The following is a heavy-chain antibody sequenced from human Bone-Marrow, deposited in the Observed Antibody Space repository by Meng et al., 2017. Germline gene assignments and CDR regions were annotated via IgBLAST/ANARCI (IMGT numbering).Heavy chain of an antibody. CDR2: ISAYNGNT. D-gene: IGHD3-3*01. V-gene: IGHV1-18*01. CDR3: ARARDYDSLPDY. CDR1: GYTFTSYG. Sequence: HVQVVQSGDEVKKPGASVKVSCKASGYTFTSYGISWVRQAPGQGLEWMGWISAYNGNTNYAQKLQGRVTMTTDTSTSTAYMELRSLRADDTAVYYCARARDYDSLPDYWGQGTLVTVSS. J-gene: IGHJ4*02.